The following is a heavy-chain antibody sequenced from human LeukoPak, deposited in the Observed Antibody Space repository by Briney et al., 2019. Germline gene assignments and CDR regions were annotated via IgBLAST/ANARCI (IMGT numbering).Heavy chain of an antibody. CDR3: AKASWVSSTDAVR. CDR2: ISGNGET. J-gene: IGHJ4*02. Sequence: GGSLRLSCAASGLSFSSFAMSWVRQGPARGLEWVSSISGNGETFYADSVKGRFTLSSDSSRNTVYFQLNNLRVEDTAIYYCAKASWVSSTDAVRWGQGTLVTVSS. V-gene: IGHV3-23*01. D-gene: IGHD3-16*01. CDR1: GLSFSSFA.